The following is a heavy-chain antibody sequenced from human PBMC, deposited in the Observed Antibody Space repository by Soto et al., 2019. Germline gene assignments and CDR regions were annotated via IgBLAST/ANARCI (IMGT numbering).Heavy chain of an antibody. V-gene: IGHV1-69*18. CDR2: SIPLFGTT. Sequence: QVHLVQSGAEVRKPGCSVKVSCKASGGTFSTYTIYWVRQAPGQGLEWMGRSIPLFGTTRYAQNFQDRVTITAEESTSTTSMELSSLRAEDTALYYCARRLDDRADEGFDVWGEGTAVTVSA. J-gene: IGHJ3*01. D-gene: IGHD3-16*01. CDR1: GGTFSTYT. CDR3: ARRLDDRADEGFDV.